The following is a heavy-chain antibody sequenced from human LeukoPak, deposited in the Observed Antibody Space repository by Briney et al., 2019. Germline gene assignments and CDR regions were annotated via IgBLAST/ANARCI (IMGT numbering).Heavy chain of an antibody. D-gene: IGHD5-18*01. Sequence: PGGSLRLSCAASGFTFSSYSMNWVRQAPGKGLDWVSYISIRGTTINYADSVKGRFTISRDNAKNTVYLEMNSLRAEDTAVYYCVRGQLWSYYHDYWGQGTLVTVSS. CDR2: ISIRGTTI. V-gene: IGHV3-48*04. CDR3: VRGQLWSYYHDY. CDR1: GFTFSSYS. J-gene: IGHJ4*02.